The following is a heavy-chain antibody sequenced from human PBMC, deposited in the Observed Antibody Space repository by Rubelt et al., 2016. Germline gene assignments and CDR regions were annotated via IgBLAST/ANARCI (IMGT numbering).Heavy chain of an antibody. J-gene: IGHJ4*02. Sequence: EVQLVESGGGLIQPGGSLRLSCAASGFTVSTNFMNWVRQAPGKGLEWVSVLYSGGSTYYADSVKGRFTISRDNSKNTLYLQMNNLRAEDTARYYCAKEEQKGGSGRYYYDYWGQGTAVTVSS. CDR1: GFTVSTNF. V-gene: IGHV3-53*01. CDR3: AKEEQKGGSGRYYYDY. CDR2: LYSGGST. D-gene: IGHD3-10*01.